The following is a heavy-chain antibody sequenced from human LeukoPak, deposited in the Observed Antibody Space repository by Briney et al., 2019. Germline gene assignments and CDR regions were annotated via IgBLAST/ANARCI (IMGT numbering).Heavy chain of an antibody. CDR2: ISAYNGNT. CDR3: ARDRSCSSTSCYWDWFDP. J-gene: IGHJ5*02. CDR1: GYTFTSYG. D-gene: IGHD2-2*01. Sequence: ASVKVSCKASGYTFTSYGISWVREAPGQGPEWMGWISAYNGNTNYAQKLQGRVTMTRDTSTSTAYMELRSLRSDDTAVYYCARDRSCSSTSCYWDWFDPWGQGTLVTVSS. V-gene: IGHV1-18*01.